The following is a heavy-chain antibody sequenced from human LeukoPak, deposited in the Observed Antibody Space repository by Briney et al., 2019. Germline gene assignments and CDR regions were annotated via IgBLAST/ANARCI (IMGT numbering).Heavy chain of an antibody. CDR1: GGTFSSYA. CDR2: IIPIFGTA. Sequence: SVKVSCKASGGTFSSYAISWVRQAPGQGLEWMGGIIPIFGTANYAQKFQGRGTITADESTSTAYMELSSLRSEDTAVYYCARDPIHCSGGSCYSRAYYYYYGMDVWGKGTTVTVSS. V-gene: IGHV1-69*13. CDR3: ARDPIHCSGGSCYSRAYYYYYGMDV. D-gene: IGHD2-15*01. J-gene: IGHJ6*04.